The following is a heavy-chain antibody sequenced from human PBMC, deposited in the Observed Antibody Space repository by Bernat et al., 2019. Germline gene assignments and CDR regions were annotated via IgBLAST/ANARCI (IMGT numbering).Heavy chain of an antibody. CDR2: IYSGGST. J-gene: IGHJ2*01. D-gene: IGHD3-10*01. CDR3: ARDGRRWDRYGSWYFDL. Sequence: EVQLVETGGGLIQPGGSLRLSCAASGFTVSSNYMSWVRQAPGKGLEWVSVIYSGGSTYYADSVKGRFTISRDNSKNTLYLQMNSLRAEDTAVYYCARDGRRWDRYGSWYFDLWGRGTLVTVSP. V-gene: IGHV3-53*02. CDR1: GFTVSSNY.